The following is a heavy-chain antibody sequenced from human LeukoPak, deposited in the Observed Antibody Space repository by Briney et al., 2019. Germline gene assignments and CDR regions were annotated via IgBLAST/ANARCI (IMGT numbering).Heavy chain of an antibody. J-gene: IGHJ4*02. CDR1: GLTVSSNY. CDR3: ARIGSTSWGAEFDY. Sequence: GGSLRLSCAASGLTVSSNYMSWVRQAPGKGLEWVSVIYSGGSTYYADSVKGRFTISRHNSKNTLYLQMNSLRAEDTAVYYCARIGSTSWGAEFDYWGQGTLVTVSS. CDR2: IYSGGST. D-gene: IGHD2-2*01. V-gene: IGHV3-53*04.